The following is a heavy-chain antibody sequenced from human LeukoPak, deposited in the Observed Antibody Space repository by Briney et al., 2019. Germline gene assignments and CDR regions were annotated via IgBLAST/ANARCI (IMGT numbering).Heavy chain of an antibody. V-gene: IGHV4-59*12. Sequence: SETLSLTCTVSGGSIRSYYWSWIRQPPGKGLEWIGYIYHSGSTNYNPSLKSRVTISVDTSKNQFSLKLSSVTAADTAVYYCAGERTRSLAAAGTFHYWGQGTLVTVSS. CDR2: IYHSGST. J-gene: IGHJ4*02. CDR1: GGSIRSYY. D-gene: IGHD6-13*01. CDR3: AGERTRSLAAAGTFHY.